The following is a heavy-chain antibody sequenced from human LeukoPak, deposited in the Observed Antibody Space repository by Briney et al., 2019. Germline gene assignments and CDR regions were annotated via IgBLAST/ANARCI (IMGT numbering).Heavy chain of an antibody. D-gene: IGHD2-15*01. Sequence: PGGPLRLSCAASGFTFSSYAMSWVRQAPGKGLEWVSAISGSGGSTYYADSVKGRFTISRDNAKNSLYLQMNSLRAEDTAVYYCARGAGPIVVAAHYYFDYWGQGTLVTVSS. CDR1: GFTFSSYA. J-gene: IGHJ4*02. CDR2: ISGSGGST. V-gene: IGHV3-23*01. CDR3: ARGAGPIVVAAHYYFDY.